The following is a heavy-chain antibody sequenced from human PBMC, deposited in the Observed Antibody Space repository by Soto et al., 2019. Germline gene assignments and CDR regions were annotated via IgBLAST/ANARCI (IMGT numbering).Heavy chain of an antibody. D-gene: IGHD6-13*01. V-gene: IGHV1-18*01. J-gene: IGHJ4*02. Sequence: QVQLVQSGTEVKKPWASVKVSCKTSGYTFTTHDITWVRQAPGQGLEWVGWISAYNGNTNYAQKVQGRVTLTTDTSTTTAYMELRGLRSDDTAVYYCARGAGSTSKVVEYWGQGTQVTVSS. CDR2: ISAYNGNT. CDR1: GYTFTTHD. CDR3: ARGAGSTSKVVEY.